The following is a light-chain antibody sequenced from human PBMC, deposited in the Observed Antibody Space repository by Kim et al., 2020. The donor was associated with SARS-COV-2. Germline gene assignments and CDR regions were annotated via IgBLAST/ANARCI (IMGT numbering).Light chain of an antibody. Sequence: SPGETATLSCRASQSVSSNLAWYQQTPGQAPRLLIYDASTRATGIPARFSGSGSGTEFTLTISSLQSEDFAVYYCQQCNNWPPRTFGQGTKVDIK. CDR1: QSVSSN. V-gene: IGKV3-15*01. CDR3: QQCNNWPPRT. J-gene: IGKJ1*01. CDR2: DAS.